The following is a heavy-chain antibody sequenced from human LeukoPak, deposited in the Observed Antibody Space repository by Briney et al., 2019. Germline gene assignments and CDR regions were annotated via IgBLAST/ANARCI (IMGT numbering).Heavy chain of an antibody. CDR3: ARDGSYCSSTSCYEMDY. CDR1: GFTVSSNY. D-gene: IGHD2-2*01. CDR2: IYSGGST. Sequence: PGGSLRLSCAASGFTVSSNYMSWVRQAPGKGLEWVSVIYSGGSTYYADSVKGRFTISRDNSKNTLYLQMNSLRAEDTAVYYCARDGSYCSSTSCYEMDYWGQGTLVTVSS. J-gene: IGHJ4*02. V-gene: IGHV3-66*01.